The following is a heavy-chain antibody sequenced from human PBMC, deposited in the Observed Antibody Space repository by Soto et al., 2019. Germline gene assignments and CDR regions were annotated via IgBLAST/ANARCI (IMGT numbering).Heavy chain of an antibody. D-gene: IGHD2-8*01. CDR3: TLYDALFFDF. V-gene: IGHV3-64*04. Sequence: GGSLRLSCSASGFTFSEYSMHWVRQAPGKRLEYVSGVRGNGDPPFYADSVKGRFTISRDNAKKSLYLQMNSLRAEDTAVYYCTLYDALFFDFWGQGALVTVSS. CDR2: VRGNGDPP. CDR1: GFTFSEYS. J-gene: IGHJ4*02.